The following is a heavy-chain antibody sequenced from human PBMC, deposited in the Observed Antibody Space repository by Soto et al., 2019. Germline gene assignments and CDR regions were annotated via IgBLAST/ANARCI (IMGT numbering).Heavy chain of an antibody. CDR1: GYTFTSYD. CDR2: MNPNTGNS. V-gene: IGHV1-8*01. D-gene: IGHD1-1*01. J-gene: IGHJ4*02. Sequence: QVQLVQSGAEVRKPGASVKVSCEASGYTFTSYDIYWVRQATGQGLEWMGWMNPNTGNSGYAQKFQGRVNMTSDTSISTAHMELSSLRSEDTAVYYCARRAETNGWNGFGADKYYFDFWGQGTLVTVSS. CDR3: ARRAETNGWNGFGADKYYFDF.